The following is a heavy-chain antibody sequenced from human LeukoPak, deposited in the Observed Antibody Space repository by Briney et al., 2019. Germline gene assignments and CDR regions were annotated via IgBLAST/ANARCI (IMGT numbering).Heavy chain of an antibody. V-gene: IGHV4-4*07. D-gene: IGHD5-18*01. CDR1: GGSTSSYY. CDR2: IYTSGST. CDR3: ARHTYGYDLYYFDY. J-gene: IGHJ4*02. Sequence: SETLSLTCSVSGGSTSSYYWSWIRQPAGKGLEWIGRIYTSGSTNYNPSLKSRVTISVDTSKNQMSLRVNSVTAADTAVYYCARHTYGYDLYYFDYWGQGTLVTVSS.